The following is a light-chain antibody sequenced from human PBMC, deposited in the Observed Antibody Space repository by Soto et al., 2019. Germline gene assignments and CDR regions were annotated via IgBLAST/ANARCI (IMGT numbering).Light chain of an antibody. Sequence: DIQMTQSPASLSASVGDEVTITCRASQTIMTYLNWYQLKPGKPPRLLIYAASSLQSGVPSRFSATVSGTEFSLTITSLQPEDFATYYCQQLFDSPITFGQGTRLEIK. V-gene: IGKV1-39*01. CDR3: QQLFDSPIT. CDR2: AAS. J-gene: IGKJ5*01. CDR1: QTIMTY.